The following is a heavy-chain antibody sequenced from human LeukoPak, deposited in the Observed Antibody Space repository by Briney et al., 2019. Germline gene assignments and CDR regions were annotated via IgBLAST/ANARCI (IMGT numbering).Heavy chain of an antibody. CDR1: GFKFDDYD. J-gene: IGHJ5*02. D-gene: IGHD2-2*01. Sequence: GGSLRLSCTASGFKFDDYDMSWVRQVPGKGLEWVSGITWDGDKTGYADSVRGRFAISRDNTKKSLYLQMSSLRAEDTALYYCARDPFCSSSTGFYFADWFDPWGPGTLVTVSS. CDR3: ARDPFCSSSTGFYFADWFDP. V-gene: IGHV3-20*04. CDR2: ITWDGDKT.